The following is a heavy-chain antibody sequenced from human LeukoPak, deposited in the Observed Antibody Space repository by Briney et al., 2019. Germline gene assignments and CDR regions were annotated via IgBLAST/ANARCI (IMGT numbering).Heavy chain of an antibody. CDR1: GYSFSTYW. D-gene: IGHD3-22*01. J-gene: IGHJ5*02. V-gene: IGHV5-51*01. CDR3: ASYDSSAYYAS. CDR2: IYPGDSDT. Sequence: GESLQISCKGSGYSFSTYWIGWVRQMPGKGLEWMGIIYPGDSDTKYSPSFQGHVTISADKSISTAYLQWSSLKASDTAMYYCASYDSSAYYASWGQGTLVTVSS.